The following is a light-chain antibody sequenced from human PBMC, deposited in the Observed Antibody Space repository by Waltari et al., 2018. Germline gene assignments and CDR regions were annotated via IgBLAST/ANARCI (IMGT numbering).Light chain of an antibody. Sequence: QSVLTQPPSVSEAPRQRVTIACSGSSSNIGNNVVNWYQQVPGEAPKLLIYYDDMLPSGVSDRFSGSRSGTSASLVISGLQSEDEADYYCAAWDDNLNAVVFGGGTKVTVL. CDR3: AAWDDNLNAVV. CDR1: SSNIGNNV. J-gene: IGLJ2*01. V-gene: IGLV1-36*01. CDR2: YDD.